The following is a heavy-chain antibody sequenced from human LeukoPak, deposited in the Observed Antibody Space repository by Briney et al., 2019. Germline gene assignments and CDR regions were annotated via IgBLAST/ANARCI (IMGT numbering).Heavy chain of an antibody. CDR3: ARADYYGSGSYYIGNWFDP. Sequence: ASVSVSCKVSGLTLNDLSIQWVRQAPGQGLEWMGWINPNTGGTNYAQKFQGRLTMTRDTSISTAYMELSRLRSDDTAVYYCARADYYGSGSYYIGNWFDPWGQGTLVTVSS. D-gene: IGHD3-10*01. J-gene: IGHJ5*02. CDR2: INPNTGGT. CDR1: GLTLNDLS. V-gene: IGHV1-2*02.